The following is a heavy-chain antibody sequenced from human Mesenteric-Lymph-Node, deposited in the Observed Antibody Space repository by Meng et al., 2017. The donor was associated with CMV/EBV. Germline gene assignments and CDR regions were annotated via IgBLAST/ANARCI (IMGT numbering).Heavy chain of an antibody. J-gene: IGHJ5*02. D-gene: IGHD2-15*01. Sequence: GESLKISCAASGFTFSKYAMTWVRLAPGKGLEWVSGIGGSGGGTNYADSVKGRFTISRDNSKNTLYLQINSLRVEDTALYYCAKDAQPSTRYCTSGTCYPNPWGQGTLVTVSS. CDR1: GFTFSKYA. CDR3: AKDAQPSTRYCTSGTCYPNP. V-gene: IGHV3-23*01. CDR2: IGGSGGGT.